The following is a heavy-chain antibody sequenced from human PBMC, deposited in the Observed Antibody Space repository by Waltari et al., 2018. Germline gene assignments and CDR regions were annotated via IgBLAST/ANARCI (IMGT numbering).Heavy chain of an antibody. CDR2: IYRGGTT. D-gene: IGHD2-21*02. CDR3: ARDRGDSFDP. J-gene: IGHJ5*02. V-gene: IGHV4-38-2*02. Sequence: QVQLQESGPGLVKPSETLSLTCGVSAYSISSGYYWGWIRQPPGKGLEWIGSIYRGGTTKYNPSLNSRVTISADTSKNQFSLKLSSVTAADTAVYYCARDRGDSFDPWGQGTLVTVSS. CDR1: AYSISSGYY.